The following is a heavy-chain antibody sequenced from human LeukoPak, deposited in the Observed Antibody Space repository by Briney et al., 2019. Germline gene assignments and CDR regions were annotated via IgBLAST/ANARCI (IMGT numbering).Heavy chain of an antibody. CDR1: GFTFSSYP. CDR3: AREPPRTYGSGSFYNAVDPLDS. D-gene: IGHD3-10*01. J-gene: IGHJ5*01. CDR2: ISTSNTYI. V-gene: IGHV3-21*01. Sequence: GGSLRLSCAASGFTFSSYPMNWVRQAPGKGLEWVSSISTSNTYIYYADSVKGRFTISRDNSKNTLYLQINSLRHDDTAVYYCAREPPRTYGSGSFYNAVDPLDSWGHGSLVTVSS.